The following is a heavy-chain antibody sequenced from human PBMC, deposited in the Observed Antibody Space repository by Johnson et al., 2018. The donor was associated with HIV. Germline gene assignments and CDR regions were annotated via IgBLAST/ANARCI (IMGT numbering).Heavy chain of an antibody. Sequence: QVQLVESGGGVVQPGRSLRLSCAASGFIFSSYAIHWVRQAPGKGLQWVAVIWYDGSNKYYSDSVKGRFTISRDNSKNTMYLQMNSLRADDTAMYYCARDRPSGSYYVDAFDIWGQGTMVTVST. CDR1: GFIFSSYA. CDR2: IWYDGSNK. V-gene: IGHV3-30*04. D-gene: IGHD1-26*01. CDR3: ARDRPSGSYYVDAFDI. J-gene: IGHJ3*02.